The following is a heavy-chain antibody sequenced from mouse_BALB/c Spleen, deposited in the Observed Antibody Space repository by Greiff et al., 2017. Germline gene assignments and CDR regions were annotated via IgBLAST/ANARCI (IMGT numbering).Heavy chain of an antibody. CDR2: ISSGGST. CDR3: ARVGNYGYWYFDV. V-gene: IGHV5-6-5*01. Sequence: EVMLVESGGGLVKPGGSLKLSCAASGFTFSSYAMSWVRQTPEKRLEWVASISSGGSTYYPDSVKGRFTISRDNARNILYLQMSSLRSEDTAMYYCARVGNYGYWYFDVWGAGTTVTVSS. CDR1: GFTFSSYA. D-gene: IGHD2-1*01. J-gene: IGHJ1*01.